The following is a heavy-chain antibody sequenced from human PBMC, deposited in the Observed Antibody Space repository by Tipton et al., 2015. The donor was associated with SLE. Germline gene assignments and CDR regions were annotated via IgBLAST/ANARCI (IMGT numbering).Heavy chain of an antibody. D-gene: IGHD3-22*01. CDR1: GYSISSGYY. CDR2: IYHSGST. Sequence: TLSLTCAVSGYSISSGYYWGWIRQPPGKGLEWIGSIYHSGSTYYNPSLKSRVTISVDTSKNQFSLKLSSVTAADTAVYYCASSALSVVVVTHAFDIWGQGTMVTVSS. CDR3: ASSALSVVVVTHAFDI. J-gene: IGHJ3*02. V-gene: IGHV4-38-2*01.